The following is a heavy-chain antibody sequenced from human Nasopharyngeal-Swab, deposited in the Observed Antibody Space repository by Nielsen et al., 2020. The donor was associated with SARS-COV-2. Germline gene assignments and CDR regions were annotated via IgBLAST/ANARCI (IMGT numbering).Heavy chain of an antibody. Sequence: VRQMPGKGLEWIGSIYYSGSTYYNPSLKSRVTISVDTSKNQFSLKLSSVTAADTAVYYCARIFPYSSSWYGKYYFDYWGRGTLVTVSS. CDR3: ARIFPYSSSWYGKYYFDY. J-gene: IGHJ4*02. V-gene: IGHV4-39*01. D-gene: IGHD6-13*01. CDR2: IYYSGST.